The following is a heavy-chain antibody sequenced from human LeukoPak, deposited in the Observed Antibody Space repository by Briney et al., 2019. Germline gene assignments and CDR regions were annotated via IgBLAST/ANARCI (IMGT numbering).Heavy chain of an antibody. J-gene: IGHJ4*01. Sequence: SETLSVTCSVSGGSVSNTNYYWGWIRQPPGKGLEWLGSVDYSGYTYQSPSHNSRVTISVDTSKNQFSLKMTSVTAADTAVYYCARSIFSGSYAFDFWGHGTLVTVSS. CDR3: ARSIFSGSYAFDF. CDR1: GGSVSNTNYY. V-gene: IGHV4-39*07. D-gene: IGHD3-3*01. CDR2: VDYSGYT.